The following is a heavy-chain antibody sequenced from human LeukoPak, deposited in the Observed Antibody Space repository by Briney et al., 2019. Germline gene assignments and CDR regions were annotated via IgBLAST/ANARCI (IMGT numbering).Heavy chain of an antibody. Sequence: SVKVSCKASGGTFSSCAISWVRQAPGQGLEWMGGIIPIFGTANYAQKFQGRVTITTDESTSTAYMELSSLRSEDTAVYYCARSLDPPYYGSGSHFDYWGQGTLVTVSS. CDR2: IIPIFGTA. V-gene: IGHV1-69*05. CDR3: ARSLDPPYYGSGSHFDY. D-gene: IGHD3-10*01. CDR1: GGTFSSCA. J-gene: IGHJ4*02.